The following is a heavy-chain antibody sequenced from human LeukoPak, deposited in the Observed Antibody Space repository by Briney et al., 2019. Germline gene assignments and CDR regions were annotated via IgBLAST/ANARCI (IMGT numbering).Heavy chain of an antibody. CDR1: GILSSDAW. Sequence: GGSLRLSCAVSGILSSDAWMSWVRQAPGQGLEWVGRMKSKGGGGTTDYAAPVKGRFTISRDDSRNTLYLQMDSLQIEDTAVYYCTWMTTFFTVDFWGQGTRVTVSS. J-gene: IGHJ4*02. V-gene: IGHV3-15*01. CDR2: MKSKGGGGTT. CDR3: TWMTTFFTVDF. D-gene: IGHD3-16*01.